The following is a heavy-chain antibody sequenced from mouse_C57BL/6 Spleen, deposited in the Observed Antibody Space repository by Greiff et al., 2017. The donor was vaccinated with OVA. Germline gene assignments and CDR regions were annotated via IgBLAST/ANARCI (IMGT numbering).Heavy chain of an antibody. V-gene: IGHV1-4*01. CDR3: ARDYDDYFDY. Sequence: VKLMESGAELARPGASVKMSCKASGYTFTSYTMHWVKQRPGQGLEWIGYINPSSGYTKYNQKFKDKATLTADKSSITAYMQLSSLTSEDSAVYYCARDYDDYFDYWGQGTTLTVSS. J-gene: IGHJ2*01. CDR2: INPSSGYT. CDR1: GYTFTSYT. D-gene: IGHD2-4*01.